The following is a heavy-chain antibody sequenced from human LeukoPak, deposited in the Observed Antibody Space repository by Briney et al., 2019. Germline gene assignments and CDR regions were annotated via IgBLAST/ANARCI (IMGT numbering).Heavy chain of an antibody. D-gene: IGHD3-10*01. V-gene: IGHV1-18*01. J-gene: IGHJ5*02. Sequence: GASVKVSCKASGYTFTSYGISWVRQAPGQGLEWMGWISAYNGNTNYAQKLQGRVTMTTDTSTSTAYMELRSLRSDDTAVYYCVSAKFLVRGVSWFDPWGQGTLVTVSS. CDR2: ISAYNGNT. CDR3: VSAKFLVRGVSWFDP. CDR1: GYTFTSYG.